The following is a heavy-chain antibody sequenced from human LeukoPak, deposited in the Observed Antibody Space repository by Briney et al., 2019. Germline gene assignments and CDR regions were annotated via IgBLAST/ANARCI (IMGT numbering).Heavy chain of an antibody. CDR3: AREYCSGGSCYGGYSWFAP. J-gene: IGHJ5*02. V-gene: IGHV4-59*01. CDR1: GGSISSYY. Sequence: SETLSLTCTVSGGSISSYYWSWIRQPPGKGLEWIGCIYYSGITNYNPSLESRVTISVDTSKNQFSLKLSSVTAADTAVYYCAREYCSGGSCYGGYSWFAPWGQGTLVSVSS. CDR2: IYYSGIT. D-gene: IGHD2-15*01.